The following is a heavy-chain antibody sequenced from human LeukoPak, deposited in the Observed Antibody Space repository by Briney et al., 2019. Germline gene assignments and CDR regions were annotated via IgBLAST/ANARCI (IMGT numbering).Heavy chain of an antibody. CDR1: GYTLTGYY. Sequence: ASVKVSCKASGYTLTGYYMHWVRQAPGQGLEWMGWINPNSGGTNYAQKFQGRVTMTRDTSISTAYMELSRLRSDDTAVYYCARDHGRHYYDSSGYYGHWGQGTLVTVSS. J-gene: IGHJ4*02. CDR2: INPNSGGT. CDR3: ARDHGRHYYDSSGYYGH. D-gene: IGHD3-22*01. V-gene: IGHV1-2*02.